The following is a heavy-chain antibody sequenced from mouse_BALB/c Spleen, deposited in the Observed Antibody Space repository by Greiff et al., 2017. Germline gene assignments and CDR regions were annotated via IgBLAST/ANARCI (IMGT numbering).Heavy chain of an antibody. CDR1: GFTFSSYG. V-gene: IGHV5-6*01. CDR3: ARRSREYYFDY. Sequence: EVQGVESGGGLVKPGGSLKLSCAASGFTFSSYGMSWVRQTPDKRLEWVATISSGGSYTYYPDSVKGRFTISRDNAKNTLYLQMSSLKSEDTAMYYCARRSREYYFDYWGQGTTLTVSS. CDR2: ISSGGSYT. J-gene: IGHJ2*01. D-gene: IGHD1-3*01.